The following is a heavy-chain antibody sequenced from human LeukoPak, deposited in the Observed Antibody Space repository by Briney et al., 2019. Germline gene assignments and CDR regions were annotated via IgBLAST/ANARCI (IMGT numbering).Heavy chain of an antibody. J-gene: IGHJ4*02. CDR2: ITGTGGGGNKT. CDR3: ATTVTLDF. CDR1: GFAFRTYA. V-gene: IGHV3-23*01. Sequence: GGSLRLSCVASGFAFRTYAMSWVRQAPGKGLEWVSVITGTGGGGNKTYYADSVKGRFSISRDDSKNTPFLQMDNLRADDTAVYFCATTVTLDFWGQGALVLVSS. D-gene: IGHD2-21*02.